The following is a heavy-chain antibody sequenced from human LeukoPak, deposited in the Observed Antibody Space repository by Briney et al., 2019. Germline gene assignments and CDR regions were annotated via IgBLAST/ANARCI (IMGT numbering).Heavy chain of an antibody. J-gene: IGHJ4*02. V-gene: IGHV3-23*01. CDR3: AKSVRDGYYYDSSGYYIDY. D-gene: IGHD3-22*01. CDR2: ISGGGSSA. CDR1: GFTFSVAA. Sequence: GGSLRLSCAASGFTFSVAAMTWVRQAPGKGLEWVSGISGGGSSAYYAGSVRGRFTISRDISTNTVDLQMNSLRAEDTAVYYCAKSVRDGYYYDSSGYYIDYWGQGTLVTVSS.